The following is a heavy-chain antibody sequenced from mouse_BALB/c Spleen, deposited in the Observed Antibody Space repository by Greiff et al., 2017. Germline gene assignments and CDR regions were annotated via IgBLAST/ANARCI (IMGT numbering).Heavy chain of an antibody. D-gene: IGHD1-1*01. J-gene: IGHJ3*01. Sequence: VKLMESGPGLVAPSQSLSITCTVSGFSLTNSGVHWVRQSPGKGLEWLGVIWGDGSTNYNSAFKSRLSISKDNSKSQVFLKMNSLQTDDTARYYCAKTYYYGSSYWFAYWGQGTLVTVSA. V-gene: IGHV2-6-6*01. CDR1: GFSLTNSG. CDR3: AKTYYYGSSYWFAY. CDR2: IWGDGST.